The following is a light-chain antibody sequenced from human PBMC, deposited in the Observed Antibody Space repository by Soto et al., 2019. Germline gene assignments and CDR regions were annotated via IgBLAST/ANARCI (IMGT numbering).Light chain of an antibody. Sequence: QSALTQPPSASGSPGQSVTISCTGTSSDVGGYNSVSWYQQHPGKAPKLMIYGVSTRPSGVPDRFSGSKSGNTASLTVSGLQAEDEADYYCSSYAGRXNAVVFGGGTKVTVL. J-gene: IGLJ2*01. V-gene: IGLV2-8*01. CDR3: SSYAGRXNAVV. CDR1: SSDVGGYNS. CDR2: GVS.